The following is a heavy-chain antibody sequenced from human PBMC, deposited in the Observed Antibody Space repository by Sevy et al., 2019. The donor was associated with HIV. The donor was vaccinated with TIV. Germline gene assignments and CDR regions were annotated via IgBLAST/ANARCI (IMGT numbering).Heavy chain of an antibody. J-gene: IGHJ3*02. CDR2: INPSGGST. D-gene: IGHD6-13*01. V-gene: IGHV1-46*03. CDR1: GYTFTSYY. Sequence: ASVKVSCKASGYTFTSYYMHWVRQAPGQGLEWMGIINPSGGSTSYAQKFQGRVTMTRDTSTSTVYMELSSLRSEDTAVYYCARESGRIFIAAEAFDIWGQGTMVTVSS. CDR3: ARESGRIFIAAEAFDI.